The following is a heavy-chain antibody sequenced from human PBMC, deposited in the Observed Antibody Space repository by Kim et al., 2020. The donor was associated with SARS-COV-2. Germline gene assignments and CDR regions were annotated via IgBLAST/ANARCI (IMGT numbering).Heavy chain of an antibody. CDR2: IPSSGTTT. CDR1: EFTFSTYA. Sequence: GGSLRLSCATSEFTFSTYAVSWVRQAPGKGLEWVSAIPSSGTTTYYADSVRGRFTISRDNSMNTLSLQMNSLRADDTAVYYCAKLMTTSSYSAMDVWGQGTTVTVSS. D-gene: IGHD2-2*01. V-gene: IGHV3-23*05. CDR3: AKLMTTSSYSAMDV. J-gene: IGHJ6*02.